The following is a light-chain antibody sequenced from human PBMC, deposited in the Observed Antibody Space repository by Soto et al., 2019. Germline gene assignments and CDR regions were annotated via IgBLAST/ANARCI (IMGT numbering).Light chain of an antibody. Sequence: QSVLTQPPSASGTPGQRVTISCSGSSSNIGSNTVNWYQQLPGTAPKLLIHSNSQRPSGVPDRFSGSKSGTSASLAIRGLQSEDEADYYCSAWDDSLNGYVFGTGTKLTVL. CDR1: SSNIGSNT. V-gene: IGLV1-44*01. J-gene: IGLJ1*01. CDR2: SNS. CDR3: SAWDDSLNGYV.